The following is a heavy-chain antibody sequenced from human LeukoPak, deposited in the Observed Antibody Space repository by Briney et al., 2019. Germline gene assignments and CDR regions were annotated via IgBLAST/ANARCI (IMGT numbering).Heavy chain of an antibody. J-gene: IGHJ4*02. CDR1: GFTFSKYW. V-gene: IGHV3-7*01. Sequence: GGSLRFSCAASGFTFSKYWMSWVRQAPGKGLEWVANIKRDGSEKNYVDSVKGRFTISRDKAKKSLYLQMNSLRAEDTAVYYCARDSRGAFDFWGQGTLVTVSS. D-gene: IGHD1-26*01. CDR2: IKRDGSEK. CDR3: ARDSRGAFDF.